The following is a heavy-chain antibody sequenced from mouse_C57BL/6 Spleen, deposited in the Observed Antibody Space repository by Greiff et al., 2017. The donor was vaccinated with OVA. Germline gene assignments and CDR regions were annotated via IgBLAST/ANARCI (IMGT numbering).Heavy chain of an antibody. V-gene: IGHV1-80*01. CDR1: GYAFSSYW. CDR3: ARSSPGTSYAMDY. Sequence: VQLQQSGAELVKPGASVKISCKASGYAFSSYWMNWVKQRPGKGLEWIGQIYPGDGDTNYNGKFKGKATLTADKSSSTAYMQLSSLTSEDSAVDFCARSSPGTSYAMDYWGQGTSVTVSS. CDR2: IYPGDGDT. D-gene: IGHD4-1*01. J-gene: IGHJ4*01.